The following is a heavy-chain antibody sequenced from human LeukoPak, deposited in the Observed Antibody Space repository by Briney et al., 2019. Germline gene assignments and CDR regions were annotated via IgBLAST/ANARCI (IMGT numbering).Heavy chain of an antibody. CDR2: VSASGGST. CDR3: SESLRNQGVIDY. J-gene: IGHJ4*02. CDR1: GFIFRNHA. Sequence: GGSLRLSCAASGFIFRNHAMNWVRQAPGQGLEWVSGVSASGGSTFNTDSVKGRFSISRDNSKNTLYLEMNSLRPEDTALYYCSESLRNQGVIDYWGQGTLVTVSS. V-gene: IGHV3-23*01. D-gene: IGHD3-10*01.